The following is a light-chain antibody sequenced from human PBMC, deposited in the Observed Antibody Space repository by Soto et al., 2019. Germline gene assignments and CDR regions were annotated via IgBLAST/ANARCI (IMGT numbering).Light chain of an antibody. Sequence: QSVLTQPPSVSGTPGQGVTISCSGSSSNIGNNFVHWYQQLPGSATRLLIYRNTQRPAGAPDRFSGSKSCTSASLAISGLRSEEEAHYYCASWYYSLSVVFGGGTQLTVL. CDR3: ASWYYSLSVV. CDR2: RNT. CDR1: SSNIGNNF. J-gene: IGLJ2*01. V-gene: IGLV1-47*01.